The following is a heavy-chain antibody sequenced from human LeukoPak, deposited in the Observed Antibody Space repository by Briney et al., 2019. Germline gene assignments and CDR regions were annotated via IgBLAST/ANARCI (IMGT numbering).Heavy chain of an antibody. CDR1: GGTFSSYA. CDR3: ARVGEVSNMVRGKNWFDP. CDR2: IIPIFGTA. Sequence: SVKVSCKASGGTFSSYAISWVRQAPGQGLEWMGGIIPIFGTANYAQKFQGRVTITAYKSTSTAYMELSSLRSEDTAVYYCARVGEVSNMVRGKNWFDPWGQGTLVTVSS. V-gene: IGHV1-69*06. D-gene: IGHD3-10*01. J-gene: IGHJ5*02.